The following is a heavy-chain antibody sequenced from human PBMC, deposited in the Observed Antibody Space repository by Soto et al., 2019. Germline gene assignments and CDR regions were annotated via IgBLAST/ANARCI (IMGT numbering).Heavy chain of an antibody. J-gene: IGHJ6*02. V-gene: IGHV1-58*01. CDR1: GFTFTSSA. CDR2: IVVGSGNT. Sequence: GASVKVSCKASGFTFTSSAVQWVRQAREQRLEWIGWIVVGSGNTNYAQKFQERVTITRDMSTSTAYMELSSLRSEDTAVYYCALIPETYYYYGMDVWGQGTTVTVSS. CDR3: ALIPETYYYYGMDV.